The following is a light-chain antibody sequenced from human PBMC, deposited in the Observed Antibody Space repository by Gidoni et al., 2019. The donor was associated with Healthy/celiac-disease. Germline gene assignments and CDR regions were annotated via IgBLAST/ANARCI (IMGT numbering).Light chain of an antibody. CDR1: QSVSSY. J-gene: IGKJ1*01. V-gene: IGKV3-20*01. CDR2: AAS. CDR3: QQYLSFWT. Sequence: DIVLTQSPGTLTLSPGERATLSCRASQSVSSYLAWYQQQPGQAPRLLIYAASNTATGIPDRFSGSGSGTDFTLTISRLEPEDFAVYYCQQYLSFWTFGQGTKVEIK.